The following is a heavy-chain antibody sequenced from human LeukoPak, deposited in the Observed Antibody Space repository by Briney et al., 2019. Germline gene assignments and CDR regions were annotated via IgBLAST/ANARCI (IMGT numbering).Heavy chain of an antibody. CDR1: SGSISSYY. Sequence: SETLTLTCTVSSGSISSYYWSWIRQPPGKGLEWIGYIYYSGSTYYNPSLKSRVTISVDTSKNQFSLKLSSVTAADTAVYYCARTRYYYDSSGYYPSYYYYYGMDVWGQGTTVTVSS. D-gene: IGHD3-22*01. V-gene: IGHV4-59*08. J-gene: IGHJ6*02. CDR3: ARTRYYYDSSGYYPSYYYYYGMDV. CDR2: IYYSGST.